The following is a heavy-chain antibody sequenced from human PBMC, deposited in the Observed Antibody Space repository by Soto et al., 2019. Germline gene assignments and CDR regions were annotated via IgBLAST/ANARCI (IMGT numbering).Heavy chain of an antibody. V-gene: IGHV4-39*01. Sequence: SETLSLTCTVSGGSISSSSYYWGWIRQPPGKGLEWIGSIYYSGSTYYNPSLKSRVTISVDTSKNQFSLKLSSVTAADTAFYYCAKGLYSRSNAVYFDYWGQGTLVTVSS. CDR3: AKGLYSRSNAVYFDY. CDR2: IYYSGST. CDR1: GGSISSSSYY. D-gene: IGHD6-6*01. J-gene: IGHJ4*02.